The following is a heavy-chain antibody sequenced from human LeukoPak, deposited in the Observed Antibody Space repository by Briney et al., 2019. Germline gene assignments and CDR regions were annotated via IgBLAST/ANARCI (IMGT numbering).Heavy chain of an antibody. CDR2: IYYSGST. D-gene: IGHD2-15*01. V-gene: IGHV4-39*01. CDR3: ASYVVVVAATGY. Sequence: PSETLSLTCTVSGGSISSSSYYWCWIRQPPGKGLEWIGSIYYSGSTYYKPSLKSRVTISVDTSKNQFSLKLSSVTAADTAVYYCASYVVVVAATGYWGQGTLVTVSS. CDR1: GGSISSSSYY. J-gene: IGHJ4*02.